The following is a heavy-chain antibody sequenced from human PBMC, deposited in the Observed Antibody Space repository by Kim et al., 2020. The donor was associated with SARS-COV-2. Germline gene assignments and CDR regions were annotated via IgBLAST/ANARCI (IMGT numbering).Heavy chain of an antibody. Sequence: GGSLRLSCAASGFTFSDYYMSWIRQAPGKGLEWVSYISSSGSTIYYADSVKGRFTISRDNAKNSLYLQMNSLRAEDTAGYYCARDGYCSGGSCYIVGWFDPWGQGTLVTVSS. V-gene: IGHV3-11*01. J-gene: IGHJ5*02. CDR3: ARDGYCSGGSCYIVGWFDP. D-gene: IGHD2-15*01. CDR2: ISSSGSTI. CDR1: GFTFSDYY.